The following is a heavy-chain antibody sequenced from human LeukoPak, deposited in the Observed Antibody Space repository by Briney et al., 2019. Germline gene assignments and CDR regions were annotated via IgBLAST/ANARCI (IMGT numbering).Heavy chain of an antibody. CDR1: GFTFSSYG. D-gene: IGHD3-10*01. J-gene: IGHJ4*02. V-gene: IGHV3-30*18. Sequence: GGSLRLSCAASGFTFSSYGMHWVRQAPGKGLEWVAVISYDGSNKYYADSVKGRFTISRDNSKNTLYLQMNSLRAEDTAVYYCAKPYGSGSYSMGPDYWGQGTLVTVSS. CDR2: ISYDGSNK. CDR3: AKPYGSGSYSMGPDY.